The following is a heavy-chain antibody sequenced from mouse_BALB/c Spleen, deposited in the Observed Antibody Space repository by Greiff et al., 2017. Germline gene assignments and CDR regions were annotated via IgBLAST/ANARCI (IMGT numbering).Heavy chain of an antibody. D-gene: IGHD2-4*01. V-gene: IGHV5-6*01. Sequence: EVKLMESGGDLVKPGGSLKLSCAASGFTFSSYGMSWVRQTPDKRLEWVATISSGGSYTYYPDSVKGRFTISRDNAKNTLYLQMSSLKSEDTAMYYCARQGEKSGYDYGFAYWGQGTLVTVSA. CDR2: ISSGGSYT. J-gene: IGHJ3*01. CDR3: ARQGEKSGYDYGFAY. CDR1: GFTFSSYG.